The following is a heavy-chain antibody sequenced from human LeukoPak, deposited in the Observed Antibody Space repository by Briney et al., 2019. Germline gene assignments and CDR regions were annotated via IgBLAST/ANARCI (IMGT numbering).Heavy chain of an antibody. CDR3: ARADMVRGVMYPFDY. CDR2: IYKSGST. J-gene: IGHJ4*02. Sequence: SETLSLTSTVSGGSISTYYWSWIRQPPGKRLEWIGYIYKSGSTNYNPSLRSRVTISVDTSKNQFSLKLSSVTAADTAVYYCARADMVRGVMYPFDYWGQGTLVTVSS. V-gene: IGHV4-59*01. D-gene: IGHD3-10*01. CDR1: GGSISTYY.